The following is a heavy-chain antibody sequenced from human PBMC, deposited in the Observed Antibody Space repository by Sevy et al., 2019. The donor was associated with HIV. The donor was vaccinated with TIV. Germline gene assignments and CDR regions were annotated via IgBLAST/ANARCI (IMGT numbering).Heavy chain of an antibody. Sequence: ASVKVSCKASGYTFTSYGISWVRQAPGQGLEWMGWISAYNGNTNYAQKLQGRVTMTTDTSTNTAYMELRSLRSDDTAVYYCARDLWSGYASRSFDYWGQGTLVTVS. CDR3: ARDLWSGYASRSFDY. CDR2: ISAYNGNT. CDR1: GYTFTSYG. D-gene: IGHD5-12*01. J-gene: IGHJ4*02. V-gene: IGHV1-18*01.